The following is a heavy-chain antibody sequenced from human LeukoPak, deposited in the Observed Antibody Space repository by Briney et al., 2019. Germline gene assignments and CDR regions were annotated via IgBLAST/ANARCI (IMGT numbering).Heavy chain of an antibody. D-gene: IGHD5-12*01. Sequence: GGSLRLSCAASGFTFSSYWMHWVRQAPGKGLEWVSGINWNGGSTGYADSVKGRFTISRDNAKNSLYLQVNSLRAEDTALYYCARVSGYDSYYYMDVWGKGTTVTVSS. V-gene: IGHV3-20*04. CDR3: ARVSGYDSYYYMDV. J-gene: IGHJ6*03. CDR2: INWNGGST. CDR1: GFTFSSYW.